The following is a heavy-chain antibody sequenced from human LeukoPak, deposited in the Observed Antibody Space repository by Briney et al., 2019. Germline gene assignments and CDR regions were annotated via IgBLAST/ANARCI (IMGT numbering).Heavy chain of an antibody. Sequence: GGSLRLSCAASGFSFSNYAMSWVRQAPGKGLEWVSTITGGGSPYYADSVNGRFTISRDNSKNTLSLQMNSVRAEDTARYYCASAGYCSGGSCKRGAFDIWGQGTMVTVSS. CDR2: ITGGGSP. J-gene: IGHJ3*02. CDR3: ASAGYCSGGSCKRGAFDI. V-gene: IGHV3-23*01. CDR1: GFSFSNYA. D-gene: IGHD2-15*01.